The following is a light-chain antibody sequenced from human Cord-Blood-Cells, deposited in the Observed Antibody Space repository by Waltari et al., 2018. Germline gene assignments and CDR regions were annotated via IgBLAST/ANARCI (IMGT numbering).Light chain of an antibody. V-gene: IGKV1-5*01. CDR2: DAS. Sequence: DIQMTQSPSTLSASVGDRVTITCRASQSISSWLAWYQKKPGKAPKRLIYDASSLESGVPSRFSGSGSGTEFTLTISSLQPDEFATYYCQPYNSYWTFGQGTKVEIK. J-gene: IGKJ1*01. CDR1: QSISSW. CDR3: QPYNSYWT.